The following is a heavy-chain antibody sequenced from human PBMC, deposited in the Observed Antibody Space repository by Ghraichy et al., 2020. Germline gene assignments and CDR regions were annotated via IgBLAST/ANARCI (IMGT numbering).Heavy chain of an antibody. CDR2: ISGSGGST. Sequence: GESLNISCAASGFTFSSYAMSWVRQAPGKGLEWVSAISGSGGSTYYADSVKGRFTISRDNSKNTLYLQMNSLRAEDTAVYYCAKDEGDSSGSLGAFDIWGQGTMVTVSS. CDR1: GFTFSSYA. J-gene: IGHJ3*02. D-gene: IGHD6-19*01. V-gene: IGHV3-23*01. CDR3: AKDEGDSSGSLGAFDI.